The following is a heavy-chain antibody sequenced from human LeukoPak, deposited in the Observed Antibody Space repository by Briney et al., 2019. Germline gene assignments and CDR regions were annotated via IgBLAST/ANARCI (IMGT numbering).Heavy chain of an antibody. J-gene: IGHJ4*02. D-gene: IGHD3-22*01. CDR3: ARLRRNSDRSDFFYYYDH. CDR2: VNTVSSYI. Sequence: GGSLRLSFAASGFTFSDYSMNWVRQAPGKGLEWVASVNTVSSYIYYADSMRGRFTISRDNAKNSLFLQMNSLRAEDTAVYYCARLRRNSDRSDFFYYYDHWGQGTLVTVSS. CDR1: GFTFSDYS. V-gene: IGHV3-21*01.